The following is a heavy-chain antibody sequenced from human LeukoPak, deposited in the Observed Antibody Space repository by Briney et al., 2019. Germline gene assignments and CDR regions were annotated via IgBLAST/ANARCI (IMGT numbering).Heavy chain of an antibody. V-gene: IGHV4-61*08. CDR3: ARVGDYALKD. CDR1: GGSISSGAYY. CDR2: IYSSGST. Sequence: SETLSLTCTVSGGSISSGAYYWSWVRQLPEKGLEWIGRIYSSGSTNYNPSLKSRVTMSVDTSKNQCTLKLTSVTAADTAVYYCARVGDYALKDWGQGTLVTVSS. J-gene: IGHJ4*02. D-gene: IGHD3-16*01.